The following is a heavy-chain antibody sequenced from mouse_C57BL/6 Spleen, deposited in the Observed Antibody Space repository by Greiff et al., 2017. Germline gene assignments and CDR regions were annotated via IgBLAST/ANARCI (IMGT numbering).Heavy chain of an antibody. D-gene: IGHD2-3*01. CDR1: GYTFTEYT. CDR2: FYPGSGSI. CDR3: ARHEPIYDGYSIYFEY. Sequence: QVHVKQSGAELVKPGASVKLSCKASGYTFTEYTIHWVKQRSGQGLEWIGWFYPGSGSIKYNEKFKDKATLTADKSSSTVYMELSRLTSEDSAVYFCARHEPIYDGYSIYFEYWGQGTTLTVSS. V-gene: IGHV1-62-2*01. J-gene: IGHJ2*01.